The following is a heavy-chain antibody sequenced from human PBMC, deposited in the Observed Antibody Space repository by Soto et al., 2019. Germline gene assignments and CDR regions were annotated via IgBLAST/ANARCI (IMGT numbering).Heavy chain of an antibody. CDR3: ARDYDYSGPGYYYYMDV. V-gene: IGHV1-46*03. CDR2: INPSGGST. CDR1: GYTFTSYY. J-gene: IGHJ6*03. D-gene: IGHD4-4*01. Sequence: ASVKVSCKASGYTFTSYYMHWVRQAPGQGLEWMGIINPSGGSTSYAQKFQGRVTMTSDTSTSTVYMELSSLRSEDTAVYYCARDYDYSGPGYYYYMDVWGKGTTVTVSS.